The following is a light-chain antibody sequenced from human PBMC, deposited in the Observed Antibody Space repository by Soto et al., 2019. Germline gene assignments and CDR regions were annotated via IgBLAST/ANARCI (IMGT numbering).Light chain of an antibody. J-gene: IGKJ2*01. CDR2: GAS. V-gene: IGKV3-20*01. CDR3: QHYGDSSYT. CDR1: QSVSRSY. Sequence: EIVLTQSPGTLSLSPGERATLSCRASQSVSRSYLAWYQQKPGQAPRLLIYGASSRATGIPDRFTGSGSGTDFTLTISRLEPEDFAVYSGQHYGDSSYTFGQGTKLEIK.